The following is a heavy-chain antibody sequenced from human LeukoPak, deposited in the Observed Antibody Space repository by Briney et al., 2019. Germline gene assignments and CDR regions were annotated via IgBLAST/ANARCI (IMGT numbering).Heavy chain of an antibody. CDR2: IIPNLGTT. CDR1: GGTSNSPA. J-gene: IGHJ4*02. Sequence: SVKVSCKASGGTSNSPAISWVRQAPGQGLEWMGRIIPNLGTTNRAQNFQYRVTLTADKSTNTAYMELTSLTSDDTAVYYCATTNDGGGYQWGDFFDFWGQGTLVTVSS. CDR3: ATTNDGGGYQWGDFFDF. D-gene: IGHD3-22*01. V-gene: IGHV1-69*04.